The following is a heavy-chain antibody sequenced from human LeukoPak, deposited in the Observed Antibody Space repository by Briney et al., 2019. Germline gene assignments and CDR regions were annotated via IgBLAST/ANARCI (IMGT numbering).Heavy chain of an antibody. CDR1: GFTVSSNY. Sequence: AGSLRLSCAASGFTVSSNYMSWVRQAPGKGLEWVSVIYSGGSTYYADPVKGRFTISRDNSKNTLYLQMNSLRAEDTAVYYCARGPVVHPFDYWGQGTLVTVSS. D-gene: IGHD4-23*01. J-gene: IGHJ4*02. V-gene: IGHV3-53*01. CDR2: IYSGGST. CDR3: ARGPVVHPFDY.